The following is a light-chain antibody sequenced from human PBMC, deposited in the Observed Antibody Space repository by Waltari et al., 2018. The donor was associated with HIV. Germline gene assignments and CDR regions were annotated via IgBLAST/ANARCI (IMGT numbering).Light chain of an antibody. V-gene: IGLV2-23*02. CDR2: EVN. CDR1: SRDVGSYNL. J-gene: IGLJ1*01. Sequence: QSALTQPASVSGSPGQSITISCTGTSRDVGSYNLVPWYQQHPGKAPKLMIYEVNMRPSGVSNRFSGSKSGNTASLTISGLQAEDEADYYCCSYAGSPYVFGTGTKVTVL. CDR3: CSYAGSPYV.